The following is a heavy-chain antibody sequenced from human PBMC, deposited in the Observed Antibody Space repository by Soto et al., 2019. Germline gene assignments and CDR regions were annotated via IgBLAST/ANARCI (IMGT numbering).Heavy chain of an antibody. CDR2: ISATGGGT. D-gene: IGHD3-16*01. V-gene: IGHV3-23*01. CDR1: GFKFSNYA. Sequence: LRLSCAASGFKFSNYAMSWVRQAPGKGLEWVSLISATGGGTYYADSVKGRFTISRDNSHNTLYLQVHSLTAEDTAVYYCAKDRRAGGNSAFYFDFWGQGDQVTVLL. CDR3: AKDRRAGGNSAFYFDF. J-gene: IGHJ4*02.